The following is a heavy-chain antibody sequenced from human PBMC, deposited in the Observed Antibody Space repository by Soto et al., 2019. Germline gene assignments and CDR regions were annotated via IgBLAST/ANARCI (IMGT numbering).Heavy chain of an antibody. CDR2: IDTSGST. Sequence: PSQTLSLTCTVSGGSISSYYLSWIRQPAGKGLEWIGRIDTSGSTNYNPSLKGRVTMSVDTSKNQFSLKLSSVTAAETAVYYCAREVAYCGGDCYSPFDYWGQGTLVTVSS. CDR1: GGSISSYY. V-gene: IGHV4-4*07. D-gene: IGHD2-21*02. J-gene: IGHJ4*02. CDR3: AREVAYCGGDCYSPFDY.